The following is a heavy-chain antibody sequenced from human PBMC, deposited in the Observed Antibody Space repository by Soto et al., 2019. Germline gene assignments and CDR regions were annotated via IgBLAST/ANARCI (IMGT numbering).Heavy chain of an antibody. V-gene: IGHV3-49*04. Sequence: GGSLRLSCTTSGFSFGDYAMTWVRQAPGKGREWVGFIRNPGYGGTTEYATSVKGRFIISRDDSMSSAYLQLNSLKVDDSAMYYCVRGSFGYYGPWGQGTMVTVS. CDR3: VRGSFGYYGP. J-gene: IGHJ5*02. D-gene: IGHD3-22*01. CDR2: IRNPGYGGTT. CDR1: GFSFGDYA.